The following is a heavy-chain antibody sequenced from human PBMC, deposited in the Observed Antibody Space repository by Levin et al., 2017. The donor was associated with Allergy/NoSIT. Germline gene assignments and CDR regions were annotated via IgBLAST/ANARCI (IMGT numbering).Heavy chain of an antibody. D-gene: IGHD2-2*01. CDR3: ARDIYAIEYPSYYYYYGMDV. CDR1: GFTFSSYG. Sequence: GGSLRLSCAASGFTFSSYGMHWVRQAPGKGLEWVAVIWYDGSNKYYADSVKGRFTISRDNSKNTLYLQMNSLRAEDTAVYYCARDIYAIEYPSYYYYYGMDVWGQGTTVTVSS. J-gene: IGHJ6*02. CDR2: IWYDGSNK. V-gene: IGHV3-33*01.